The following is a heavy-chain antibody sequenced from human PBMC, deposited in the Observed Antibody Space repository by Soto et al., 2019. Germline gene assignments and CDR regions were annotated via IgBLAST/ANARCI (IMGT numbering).Heavy chain of an antibody. CDR1: GYTFTSYC. CDR2: ISPNSGAT. Sequence: ASLKVSCKASGYTFTSYCIIWVRQAPGQGLEWMGYISPNSGATTYAQNLQGRLTLTTDTSTSTAYMELRSLSSDDTAIYYCVREMFILSGPQHRFDYWGLRALV. V-gene: IGHV1-18*01. CDR3: VREMFILSGPQHRFDY. J-gene: IGHJ4*02. D-gene: IGHD1-1*01.